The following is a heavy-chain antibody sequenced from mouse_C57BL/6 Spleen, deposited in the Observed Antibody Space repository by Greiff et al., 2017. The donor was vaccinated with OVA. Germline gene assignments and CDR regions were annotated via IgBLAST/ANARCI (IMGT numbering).Heavy chain of an antibody. V-gene: IGHV1-22*01. Sequence: EVQLVESGPELVKPGASVKMSCKASGYTFTDYNMHWVKQSHGKSLEWIGYINPNNGGTSYNQKFKGKATLTVNKSSSTAYMELRSLTSEDSAVYYCARRYLLLLGYFDYWGQGTTLTVSS. CDR3: ARRYLLLLGYFDY. CDR2: INPNNGGT. CDR1: GYTFTDYN. D-gene: IGHD1-1*01. J-gene: IGHJ2*01.